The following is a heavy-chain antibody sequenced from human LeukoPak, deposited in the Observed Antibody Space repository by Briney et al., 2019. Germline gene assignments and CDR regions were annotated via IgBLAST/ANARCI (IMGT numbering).Heavy chain of an antibody. V-gene: IGHV4-39*07. D-gene: IGHD2-2*01. Sequence: SETLSLTCTVSGVSISSSSYYWGWLRQPPGKGLEWIGSIYYSGSTYYNPSLKSRVTISVDTSKNQFSLKLSSVTAADTAVYYCARVVVVPAAKFDYWGQGTLVTVSS. CDR2: IYYSGST. CDR3: ARVVVVPAAKFDY. CDR1: GVSISSSSYY. J-gene: IGHJ4*02.